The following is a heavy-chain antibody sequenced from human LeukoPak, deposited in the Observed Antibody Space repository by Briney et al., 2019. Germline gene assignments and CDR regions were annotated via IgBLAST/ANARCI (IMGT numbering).Heavy chain of an antibody. CDR1: GGSISSSSSYY. CDR3: ASRTMGTKSIDY. V-gene: IGHV4-39*01. Sequence: PSETLSLTCTVSGGSISSSSSYYWGWIRQPPGKGLEWIGSIYYTGDAYYNSSLKSRVTISVDTSKNQFSLKLSSVTAADTAVYYCASRTMGTKSIDYWGQGTLVTVSS. CDR2: IYYTGDA. J-gene: IGHJ4*02. D-gene: IGHD1-7*01.